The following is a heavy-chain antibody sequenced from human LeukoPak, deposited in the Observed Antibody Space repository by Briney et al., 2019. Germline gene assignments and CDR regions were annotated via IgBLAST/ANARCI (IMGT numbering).Heavy chain of an antibody. D-gene: IGHD3-10*01. CDR3: ARGFLMVRGVRPLDY. CDR2: INPNSGGT. Sequence: ASVKVSCKASGYTFTGYYMHWVRQAPGQGLEWMGWINPNSGGTNYAQKFQGRVTMARDTSISTAYMELSSLRSEDTAVYYCARGFLMVRGVRPLDYWGQGTLVTVSS. J-gene: IGHJ4*02. V-gene: IGHV1-2*02. CDR1: GYTFTGYY.